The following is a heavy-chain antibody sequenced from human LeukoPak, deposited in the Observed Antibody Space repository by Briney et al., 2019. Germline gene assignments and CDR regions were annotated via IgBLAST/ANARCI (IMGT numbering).Heavy chain of an antibody. CDR3: ARAMQAAWFDY. D-gene: IGHD6-25*01. Sequence: GGSLRLSCAASGFTVSSNYMSWVRQAPGKGLEWVSVIYSGGSTYYADSVKGRFTISRDNSKNTLYLQMNSLRAEDTAVYYCARAMQAAWFDYWGQGTLVTVSS. CDR1: GFTVSSNY. J-gene: IGHJ4*02. V-gene: IGHV3-66*01. CDR2: IYSGGST.